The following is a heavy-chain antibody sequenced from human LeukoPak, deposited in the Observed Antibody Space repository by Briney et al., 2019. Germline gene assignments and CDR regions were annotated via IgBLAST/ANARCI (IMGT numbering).Heavy chain of an antibody. J-gene: IGHJ4*02. D-gene: IGHD3-16*01. CDR3: ASEFRPGGSFDY. CDR2: INPNSGGT. CDR1: GYTFTGYY. Sequence: ASVKVSCKASGYTFTGYYMHWVRQAPGQGLEWMGWINPNSGGTSYAQKFQGRVTMTRDTSISTAYMELSRLRSDDTAVYYCASEFRPGGSFDYWGQGTLVTVSS. V-gene: IGHV1-2*02.